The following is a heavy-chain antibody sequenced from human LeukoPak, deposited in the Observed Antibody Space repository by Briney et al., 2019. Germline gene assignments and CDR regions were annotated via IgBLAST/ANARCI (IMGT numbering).Heavy chain of an antibody. Sequence: SETLSLTCTVSGGSISSYYWSWIRQPPGKGLERIGYIYYSGSTNYNPSLKSRVTISVDTSKNQFSLKLSSVTAADTAIYYCARSGLTGMRQYARKNDYYYGMEFWGQGATVIVSS. J-gene: IGHJ6*02. V-gene: IGHV4-59*12. D-gene: IGHD1-1*01. CDR1: GGSISSYY. CDR2: IYYSGST. CDR3: ARSGLTGMRQYARKNDYYYGMEF.